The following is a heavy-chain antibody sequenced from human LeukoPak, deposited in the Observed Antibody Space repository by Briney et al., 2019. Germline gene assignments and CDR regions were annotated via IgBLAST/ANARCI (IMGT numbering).Heavy chain of an antibody. CDR3: ARVDVLLALHVSYGLDV. Sequence: ASVKVSCKASAYTFTSYGITWVRQAPGQGLEWMGWINNGNTNYAQKLQGRVTMTTDISTSTVYMELRSLRSADTAVYYCARVDVLLALHVSYGLDVWGQGTTVIVSS. CDR1: AYTFTSYG. D-gene: IGHD3-10*01. J-gene: IGHJ6*02. V-gene: IGHV1-18*01. CDR2: INNGNT.